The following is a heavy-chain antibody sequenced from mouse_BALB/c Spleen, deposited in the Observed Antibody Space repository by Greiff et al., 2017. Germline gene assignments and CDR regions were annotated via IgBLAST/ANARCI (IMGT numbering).Heavy chain of an antibody. CDR2: IYPGSGST. D-gene: IGHD2-2*01. V-gene: IGHV1-77*01. Sequence: VKLQQSGPELVKPGASVKMSCKASGYTFTDYVISWVKQRTGQGLEWIGEIYPGSGSTYYNEKFKGKATLTADKSSNTAYMQLSSLTSEDSAVYFCAYGYDGPWFAYWGQGTLVTVSA. J-gene: IGHJ3*01. CDR1: GYTFTDYV. CDR3: AYGYDGPWFAY.